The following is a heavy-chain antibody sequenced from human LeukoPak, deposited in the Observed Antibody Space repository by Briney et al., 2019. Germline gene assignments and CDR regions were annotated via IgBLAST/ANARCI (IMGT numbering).Heavy chain of an antibody. Sequence: SQTLSLTCTVSGGSISSGDYYWSWIRQPPGKGLEWIGEINHSGSTNYNPSLKSRVTISVDTSKNQFSLKLSSVTAADTAVYYCARVGALRGRGATGHSYYFDYWGQGTLVTVSS. D-gene: IGHD3-10*01. CDR3: ARVGALRGRGATGHSYYFDY. J-gene: IGHJ4*02. CDR1: GGSISSGDYY. V-gene: IGHV4-30-4*08. CDR2: INHSGST.